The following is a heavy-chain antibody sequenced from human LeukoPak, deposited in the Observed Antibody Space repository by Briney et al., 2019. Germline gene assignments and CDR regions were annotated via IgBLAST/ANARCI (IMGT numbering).Heavy chain of an antibody. CDR1: GYSISSGYY. Sequence: SDTLSLTCTVSGYSISSGYYWSWIRQPPGKGLEWIGEINHSGSTNYNPSLKSRVTISVDTSKNQFSLKLSSVTAADTAVYYCARRRSAGAFDIWGQGTMVTVSS. V-gene: IGHV4-38-2*02. J-gene: IGHJ3*02. CDR2: INHSGST. CDR3: ARRRSAGAFDI.